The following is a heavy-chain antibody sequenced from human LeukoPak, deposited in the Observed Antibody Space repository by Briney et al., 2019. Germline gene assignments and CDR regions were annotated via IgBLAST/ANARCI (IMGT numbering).Heavy chain of an antibody. CDR3: ARQYGRFAMGYFDL. D-gene: IGHD2-2*01. Sequence: SETLSLTCAVYGVSFSGYYRSWIRQPPGKGLEWIGETNHSGSTNYNPSLKSRVTISVDTSKNQFSLKLSSVTAADTAVYYCARQYGRFAMGYFDLWGRGTLVTVSS. J-gene: IGHJ2*01. CDR1: GVSFSGYY. CDR2: TNHSGST. V-gene: IGHV4-34*01.